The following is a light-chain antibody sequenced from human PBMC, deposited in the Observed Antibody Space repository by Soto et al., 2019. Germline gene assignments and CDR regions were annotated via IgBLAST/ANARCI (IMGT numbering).Light chain of an antibody. Sequence: QSVLTRASSASASLGSSVKLTCTLSSGHSSYIIAWHQQQPGKAPRYLMKLEGSGSYNKGSGVPDRFSGSSSGADRYLTIFNIQSEDEADYYCETWDSNTWVFGGGTKLTVL. CDR3: ETWDSNTWV. V-gene: IGLV4-60*03. J-gene: IGLJ3*02. CDR1: SGHSSYI. CDR2: LEGSGSY.